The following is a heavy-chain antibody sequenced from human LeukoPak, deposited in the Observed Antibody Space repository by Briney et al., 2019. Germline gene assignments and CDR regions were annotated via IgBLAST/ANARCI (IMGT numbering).Heavy chain of an antibody. CDR2: INQAGSEQ. V-gene: IGHV3-7*01. CDR1: GFTFSSYW. J-gene: IGHJ4*02. D-gene: IGHD1-26*01. Sequence: GGSLRLSCAASGFTFSSYWMSWVRQAPGKGLEWVANINQAGSEQYYVASAKGRFTISRDNAKNSLYLQMDSWRAEDPAVFSCARIHLVEATECDYRGQGRLVTVSS. CDR3: ARIHLVEATECDY.